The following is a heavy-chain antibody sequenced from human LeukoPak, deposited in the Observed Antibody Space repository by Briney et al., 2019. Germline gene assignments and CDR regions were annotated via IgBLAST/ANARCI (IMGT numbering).Heavy chain of an antibody. CDR1: GASISSYY. D-gene: IGHD4-17*01. J-gene: IGHJ2*01. CDR3: ARDKGVNDYGDYVPYWYFDL. V-gene: IGHV4-4*07. Sequence: SETLSLTCTVSGASISSYYWSWIRQPAGKGLEWIGRIYTSGSTNHNLSLKSRVTISVDKSKNQFSLKLSSVTAADTAVYYCARDKGVNDYGDYVPYWYFDLWGRGTLVTVSS. CDR2: IYTSGST.